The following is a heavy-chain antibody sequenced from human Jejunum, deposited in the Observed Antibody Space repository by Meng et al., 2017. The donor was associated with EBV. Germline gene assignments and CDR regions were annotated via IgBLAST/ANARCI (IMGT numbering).Heavy chain of an antibody. D-gene: IGHD3-10*01. CDR2: INHGGGA. CDR3: ARLGGYASGTYYPIDP. Sequence: LQQGGARLLKPSETLSLTCAVYGWAFSYYYWTWVRQPPGKGLEWIGEINHGGGAIYNPSLKSRVTISVDTSKNQFSLKLSSVTAADTAVYYCARLGGYASGTYYPIDPWGQGTLVTVSS. V-gene: IGHV4-34*01. J-gene: IGHJ5*02. CDR1: GWAFSYYY.